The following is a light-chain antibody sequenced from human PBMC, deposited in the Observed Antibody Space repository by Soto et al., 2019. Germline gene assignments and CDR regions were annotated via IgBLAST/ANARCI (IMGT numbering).Light chain of an antibody. V-gene: IGLV3-21*02. Sequence: SSELTQPSSVSVAPGQTARITCGGSNIGNKRVHWYQKKPGQAPVLVLYDDSDRPAGVPERFSGSNSGNTAALTISRVEAGDEADYYCQVWDSRADHVMFDGGTKLTVL. CDR1: NIGNKR. J-gene: IGLJ3*02. CDR2: DDS. CDR3: QVWDSRADHVM.